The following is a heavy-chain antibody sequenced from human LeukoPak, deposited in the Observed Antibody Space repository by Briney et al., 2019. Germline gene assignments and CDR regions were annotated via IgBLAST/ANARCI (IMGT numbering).Heavy chain of an antibody. Sequence: SETLSLTCTVSGGSISSYYWSWIRQPPGKGLEWIGYIYYSGSTNYNPSLKSRVTISVDTSKNQFSLKLSSVTAADTAVYYCARDPYSSGWYESAFDIWGQGTMVTVSS. CDR3: ARDPYSSGWYESAFDI. CDR2: IYYSGST. D-gene: IGHD6-19*01. CDR1: GGSISSYY. J-gene: IGHJ3*02. V-gene: IGHV4-59*01.